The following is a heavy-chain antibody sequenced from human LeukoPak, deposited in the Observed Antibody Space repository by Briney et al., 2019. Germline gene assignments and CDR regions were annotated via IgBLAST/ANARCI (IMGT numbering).Heavy chain of an antibody. D-gene: IGHD6-25*01. CDR3: AKSYTSGSYVVDY. J-gene: IGHJ4*02. V-gene: IGHV3-23*01. CDR1: GFIFSDYL. Sequence: GGSLRLSCAASGFIFSDYLMNWVRQAPGKGLEWVSGIGGSVGSAYADPVKGRFTISRDDSKNTLFLQMNSLRAEDTAFYYCAKSYTSGSYVVDYWGQGTLVTVSS. CDR2: IGGSVGSA.